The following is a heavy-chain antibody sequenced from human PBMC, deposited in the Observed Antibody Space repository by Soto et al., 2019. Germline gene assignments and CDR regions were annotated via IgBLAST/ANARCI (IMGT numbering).Heavy chain of an antibody. D-gene: IGHD1-7*01. V-gene: IGHV3-7*01. Sequence: GSLRLSCAASGFTFSSYWMSWVRQAPGKGLEWVANIKQDGSEKYYVDSVKGRFTISRDNAKNSLYLQMNSLRAEDTAVYYCARDSFITGTTDRDDFYYYYYMDVWGKGTTVTVSS. J-gene: IGHJ6*03. CDR1: GFTFSSYW. CDR2: IKQDGSEK. CDR3: ARDSFITGTTDRDDFYYYYYMDV.